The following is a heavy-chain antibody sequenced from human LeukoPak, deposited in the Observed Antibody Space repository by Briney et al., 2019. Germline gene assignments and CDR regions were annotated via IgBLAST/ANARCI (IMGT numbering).Heavy chain of an antibody. CDR2: INPNSGGT. Sequence: ASVKVSCKASGYTFTGYYMHWVRQAPGRGLEWMGWINPNSGGTNYAQRFQGRVTMTRDTSISTAYMELSRLRSDDTAVYYCARDRGSADAFDIWGQGTMVTVSS. CDR1: GYTFTGYY. D-gene: IGHD2-15*01. J-gene: IGHJ3*02. V-gene: IGHV1-2*02. CDR3: ARDRGSADAFDI.